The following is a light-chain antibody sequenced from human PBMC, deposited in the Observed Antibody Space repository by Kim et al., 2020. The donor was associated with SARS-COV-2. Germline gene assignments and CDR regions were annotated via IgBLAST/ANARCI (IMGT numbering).Light chain of an antibody. V-gene: IGLV3-19*01. CDR3: NSRDSSGNLP. Sequence: SYELTQDPAVSVALGQTVRITCQGDSLRDHYASWYQQKPGQAPVLVIYGKNNRPSGIADRFSGSSSGNTASLTITGAQAEDEADYYCNSRDSSGNLPFGGGTQLTVL. J-gene: IGLJ2*01. CDR1: SLRDHY. CDR2: GKN.